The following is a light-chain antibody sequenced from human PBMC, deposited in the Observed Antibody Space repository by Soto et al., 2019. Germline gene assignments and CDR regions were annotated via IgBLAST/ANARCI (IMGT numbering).Light chain of an antibody. CDR1: QSVSSN. CDR2: EAS. Sequence: EIVMTQSPGTLSVSPGERATVSCRASQSVSSNLAWYQQKPGQAPRLLIYEASTRAADTPVRFSGSGYGRQFTLTISSLQSDDFAVYFCHQYNDGPGGTFGQGTKVDIK. J-gene: IGKJ1*01. CDR3: HQYNDGPGGT. V-gene: IGKV3-15*01.